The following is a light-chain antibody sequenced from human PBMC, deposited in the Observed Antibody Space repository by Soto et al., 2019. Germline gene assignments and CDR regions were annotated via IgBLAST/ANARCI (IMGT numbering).Light chain of an antibody. CDR2: GAS. V-gene: IGKV3-15*01. CDR3: QQYNNWGT. Sequence: EIVMTQSPATLSVSPGERATLSCRASQSVSSNLAWYQQKPGQAPRLLIYGASTRATGIPARFSGSGSGPEFTLTISSLQSEDFAVYYCQQYNNWGTFGQGTKVEIK. CDR1: QSVSSN. J-gene: IGKJ1*01.